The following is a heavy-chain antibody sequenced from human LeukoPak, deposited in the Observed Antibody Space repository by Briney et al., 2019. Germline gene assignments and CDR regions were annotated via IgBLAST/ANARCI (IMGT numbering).Heavy chain of an antibody. CDR1: GFTFSSHG. V-gene: IGHV3-23*01. J-gene: IGHJ4*02. D-gene: IGHD3-10*01. CDR3: AKVTYGSGAYGAFDS. CDR2: ISGSGDYT. Sequence: GGSLRLSCAASGFTFSSHGMSWVRQAPGKGLEWVSTISGSGDYTYYADSVKGRFTISKDNSKNTLYLQMNSLRVEDTAIYYCAKVTYGSGAYGAFDSWGQGTLVTVSS.